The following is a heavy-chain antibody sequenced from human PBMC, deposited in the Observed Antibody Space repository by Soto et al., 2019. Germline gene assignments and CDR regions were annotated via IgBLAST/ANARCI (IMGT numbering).Heavy chain of an antibody. CDR1: GFTFSYHA. Sequence: QVQLVESGGGVVQPGRSLRLSCAASGFTFSYHALNWVRQAPGKGLEWVAVISYDGDNKYIAEAMKGRLTISRDNPKNTVYLQMNSLRTEDTAMYFCARGTTTSAFSVMDVWGQGTKVTVSS. V-gene: IGHV3-30-3*01. D-gene: IGHD1-1*01. CDR3: ARGTTTSAFSVMDV. CDR2: ISYDGDNK. J-gene: IGHJ6*02.